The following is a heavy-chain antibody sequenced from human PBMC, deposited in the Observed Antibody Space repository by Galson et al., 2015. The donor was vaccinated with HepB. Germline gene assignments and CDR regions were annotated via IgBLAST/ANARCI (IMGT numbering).Heavy chain of an antibody. J-gene: IGHJ6*02. V-gene: IGHV4-34*01. CDR1: GGSFSGYY. CDR2: INHSGST. CDR3: ARGWGYDYVWGSYRPDYYYGMDV. Sequence: LTCAVYGGSFSGYYWSWIRQPPGKGLEWIGEINHSGSTNYNPSLKSRVTISVDTSKNQFSLKLSSVTAADTAVYYCARGWGYDYVWGSYRPDYYYGMDVWGQGTTVTVSS. D-gene: IGHD3-16*02.